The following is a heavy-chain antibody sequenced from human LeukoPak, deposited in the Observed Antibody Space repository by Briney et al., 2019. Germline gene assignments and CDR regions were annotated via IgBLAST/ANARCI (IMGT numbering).Heavy chain of an antibody. CDR3: AREGIAAAGIPYH. CDR2: IWYDGSNK. J-gene: IGHJ5*02. CDR1: GFTFSSYG. V-gene: IGHV3-33*01. Sequence: GGSLRLSCAASGFTFSSYGMHWVRQALGKGLEWVAVIWYDGSNKYYADSVKGRFTISRDNSKNTLYLQMNSLRAEDTAVYYCAREGIAAAGIPYHWGQGTLVTVSS. D-gene: IGHD6-13*01.